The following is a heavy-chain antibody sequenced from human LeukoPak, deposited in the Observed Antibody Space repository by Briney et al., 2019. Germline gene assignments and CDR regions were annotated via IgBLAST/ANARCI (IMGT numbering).Heavy chain of an antibody. J-gene: IGHJ4*02. V-gene: IGHV3-48*01. CDR3: AKCRYSYGRSFDY. Sequence: GGSLRLSCAASGFTFSSYSMNWVRQAPGKGLEWVSYISSSSSTIYYADSVKGRFTISRDNAKNSLYLQMNSLRAEDTAVYYCAKCRYSYGRSFDYWGQGTLVTVSS. CDR2: ISSSSSTI. CDR1: GFTFSSYS. D-gene: IGHD5-18*01.